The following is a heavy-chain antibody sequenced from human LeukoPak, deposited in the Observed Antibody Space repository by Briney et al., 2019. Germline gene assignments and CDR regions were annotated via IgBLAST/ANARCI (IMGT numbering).Heavy chain of an antibody. CDR2: IGPGGSDI. CDR3: ARTPRMPAT. D-gene: IGHD2-15*01. Sequence: GGSLRLSCAASGFTFSDVYMSWIRQAPGKGPEWVSYIGPGGSDIRYADSVKGRFTTSRDNAKNSLYLQMNSLRAEDTAVYYCARTPRMPATWGQGALVTVSS. J-gene: IGHJ5*02. CDR1: GFTFSDVY. V-gene: IGHV3-11*01.